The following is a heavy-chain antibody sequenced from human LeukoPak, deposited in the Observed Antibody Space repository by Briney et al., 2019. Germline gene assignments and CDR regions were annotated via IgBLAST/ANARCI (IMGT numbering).Heavy chain of an antibody. V-gene: IGHV1-2*02. CDR1: GYTFTGYY. CDR3: AGDIDTYYDYVWGSYRSAAGY. J-gene: IGHJ4*02. Sequence: ASVKVSCKASGYTFTGYYMHWVRQAPGQGLEWMGWINPNSGGTNYAQKFQGRVTMTRDTSISTAYMELSRLRSDDTAVYYCAGDIDTYYDYVWGSYRSAAGYWGQGTLVTVSS. CDR2: INPNSGGT. D-gene: IGHD3-16*02.